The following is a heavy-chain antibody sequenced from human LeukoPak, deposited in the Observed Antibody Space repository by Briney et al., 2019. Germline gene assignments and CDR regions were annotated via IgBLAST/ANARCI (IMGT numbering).Heavy chain of an antibody. D-gene: IGHD2-15*01. V-gene: IGHV3-66*02. Sequence: GGSLSLSCAASGFTVSSNYMSWVRQAPGKGLEWVSVIYSGGSTYYADSVKGRFTISRDNSKNTLYLQMNSLRAEDTAVYYCARGGRYCSGGSCYSDYYYGMDVWGQGTTVTVSS. J-gene: IGHJ6*02. CDR1: GFTVSSNY. CDR3: ARGGRYCSGGSCYSDYYYGMDV. CDR2: IYSGGST.